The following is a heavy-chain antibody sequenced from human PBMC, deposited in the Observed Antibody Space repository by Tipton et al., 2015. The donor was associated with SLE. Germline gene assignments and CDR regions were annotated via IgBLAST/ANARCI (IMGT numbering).Heavy chain of an antibody. CDR3: ARGWYSRNWEWWFDP. J-gene: IGHJ5*02. CDR2: MYHSGST. Sequence: TLSLTCTVSGDSVTSSSYYWVWIRRPPGKGLEWIGYMYHSGSTKYNPSLKSRVTISLDTSKNQVSLKLTSVTAADTAVYYCARGWYSRNWEWWFDPWGQGTLVTVSS. CDR1: GDSVTSSSYY. D-gene: IGHD6-13*01. V-gene: IGHV4-61*01.